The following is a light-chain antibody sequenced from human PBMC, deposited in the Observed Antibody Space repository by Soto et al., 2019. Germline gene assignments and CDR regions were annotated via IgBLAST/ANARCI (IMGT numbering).Light chain of an antibody. J-gene: IGKJ2*01. CDR3: QQYKNWPYT. V-gene: IGKV3D-20*02. CDR2: GAS. CDR1: QSVISTD. Sequence: VVTQSPASLSVSPGERATLSCRAGQSVISTDLAWHQQRPGQAPRLLIYGASGRATGIPDRFSGSGSGTDFTLTIDRLQSEDYAVYYCQQYKNWPYTFGQGTKVDIK.